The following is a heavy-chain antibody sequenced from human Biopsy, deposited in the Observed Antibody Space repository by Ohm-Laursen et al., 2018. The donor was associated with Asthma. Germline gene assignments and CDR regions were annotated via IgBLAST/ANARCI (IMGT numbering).Heavy chain of an antibody. CDR2: ISYTGNT. D-gene: IGHD7-27*01. J-gene: IGHJ4*02. V-gene: IGHV4-39*01. Sequence: SETLSLTCAVSGGSISSGGFSWTWLRQPPGKGLEWIGSISYTGNTDIPSLRSRVTLSVDTSKNNFSLKLTSVTAADTAVFYCARHWNWGSFFDYWGQGMLVTVSS. CDR3: ARHWNWGSFFDY. CDR1: GGSISSGGFS.